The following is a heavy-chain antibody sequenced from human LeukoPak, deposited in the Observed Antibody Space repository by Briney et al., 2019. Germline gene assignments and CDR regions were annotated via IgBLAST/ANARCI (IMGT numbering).Heavy chain of an antibody. CDR3: ATYGGMGITMVRGVILAYNWFDP. CDR2: ISAYNGNT. CDR1: GYTFTSYG. J-gene: IGHJ5*02. D-gene: IGHD3-10*01. V-gene: IGHV1-18*01. Sequence: ASVKVSCKASGYTFTSYGISWVRQAPGQGLEWMGWISAYNGNTNYAQKLQGRVTMTTDTSTSTAYMELRSLRSDDTAVYYCATYGGMGITMVRGVILAYNWFDPWGQGTLVTVS.